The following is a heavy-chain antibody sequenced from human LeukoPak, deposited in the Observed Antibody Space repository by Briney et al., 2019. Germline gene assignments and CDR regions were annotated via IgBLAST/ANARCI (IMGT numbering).Heavy chain of an antibody. Sequence: GGSLRLSCAASGFTFSVYWMHWVRQAPGKGLMWVSRINSDGGTTDYADSVKGRFTISRDNAKNTLYLQLNSLRAEDTALYFCARRYCRGGGCNSGWYFDLWGRGTLVTVSS. D-gene: IGHD2-15*01. CDR3: ARRYCRGGGCNSGWYFDL. J-gene: IGHJ2*01. CDR1: GFTFSVYW. V-gene: IGHV3-74*01. CDR2: INSDGGTT.